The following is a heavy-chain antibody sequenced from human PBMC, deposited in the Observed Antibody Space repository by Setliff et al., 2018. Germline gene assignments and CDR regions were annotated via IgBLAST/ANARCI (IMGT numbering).Heavy chain of an antibody. CDR1: GFPFSDHY. CDR2: IYSDGDTT. D-gene: IGHD1-26*01. CDR3: ATSGSYHGPLI. V-gene: IGHV3-74*01. Sequence: GSLRLSCVASGFPFSDHYMDWVRQGPGKGLVWVSRIYSDGDTTNYADSVKGRFTISRDNAKNTLYLQMSSLGAEDTAVYYCATSGSYHGPLIRGQGALVTVSS. J-gene: IGHJ4*02.